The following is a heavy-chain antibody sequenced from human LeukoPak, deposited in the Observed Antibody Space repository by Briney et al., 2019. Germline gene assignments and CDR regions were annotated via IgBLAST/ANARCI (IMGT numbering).Heavy chain of an antibody. CDR1: GFTFSSYS. J-gene: IGHJ2*01. D-gene: IGHD2/OR15-2a*01. Sequence: GGSLRLSCAASGFTFSSYSMNWVRQAPGKGLEWVSYISSSSSTIYYADSVKGRFTISRDNAKNSLYLQMNSLRAEDTAVYYCARDSTLRYFDLWGRGTLVTVSS. CDR2: ISSSSSTI. CDR3: ARDSTLRYFDL. V-gene: IGHV3-48*01.